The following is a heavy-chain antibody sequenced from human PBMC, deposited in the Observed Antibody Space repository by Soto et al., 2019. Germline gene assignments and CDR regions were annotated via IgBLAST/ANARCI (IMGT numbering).Heavy chain of an antibody. J-gene: IGHJ5*02. D-gene: IGHD6-13*01. CDR3: ARVGQQLVRWFDP. Sequence: SETLSLTCTVSGGSISSGDYYWSWIRQPPGKGLEWIGYIYYSGSTYYNPSLKSRVTISVDTSKNQFSLKLSSVTAADTAVYYCARVGQQLVRWFDPWGQGALVTVSS. CDR1: GGSISSGDYY. V-gene: IGHV4-30-4*01. CDR2: IYYSGST.